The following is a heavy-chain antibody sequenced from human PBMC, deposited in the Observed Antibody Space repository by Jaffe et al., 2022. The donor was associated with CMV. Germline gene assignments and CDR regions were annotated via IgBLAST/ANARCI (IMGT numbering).Heavy chain of an antibody. CDR1: GFTFSSYA. CDR3: ANLNIETIAVAGT. D-gene: IGHD6-19*01. J-gene: IGHJ4*02. Sequence: EVQLLESGGGLVQPGGSLRLSCAASGFTFSSYAMSWVRQAPGKGLEWVSAISGSGGSTYYADSVKGRFTISRDNSKNTLYLQMNSLRAEDTAVYYCANLNIETIAVAGTWGQGTLVTVSS. V-gene: IGHV3-23*01. CDR2: ISGSGGST.